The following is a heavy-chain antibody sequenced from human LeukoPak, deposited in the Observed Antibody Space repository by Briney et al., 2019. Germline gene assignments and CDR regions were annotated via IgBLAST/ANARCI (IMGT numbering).Heavy chain of an antibody. CDR2: ISYDGGNK. CDR3: AKAPVTSCRGAFCYPFDS. J-gene: IGHJ4*02. D-gene: IGHD2-15*01. CDR1: GFTFSNYG. Sequence: SGGSLRLSCAASGFTFSNYGMHWVRQAPGKGLEWVAFISYDGGNKYYTNSVRGRFTISRDNSRNTMYLQMNSLRAEDAAVYYCAKAPVTSCRGAFCYPFDSWGQGTLVTVSS. V-gene: IGHV3-30*18.